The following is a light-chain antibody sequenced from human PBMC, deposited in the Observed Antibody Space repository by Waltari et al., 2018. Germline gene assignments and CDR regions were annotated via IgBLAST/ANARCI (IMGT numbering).Light chain of an antibody. V-gene: IGKV3-11*01. CDR1: ESVVSY. CDR2: GSY. Sequence: EIVMTQSPASLSLSPGETDTLSCRASESVVSYLAWYHKKPGQAPKVIVSGSYFRAAGILDRFSGSGSGTDFTLTIRSLEPEDAGCYYCQQYHALLFTFGGGTKVEIK. J-gene: IGKJ4*01. CDR3: QQYHALLFT.